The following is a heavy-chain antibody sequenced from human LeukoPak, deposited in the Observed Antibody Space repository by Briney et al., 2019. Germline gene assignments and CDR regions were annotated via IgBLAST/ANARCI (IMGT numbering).Heavy chain of an antibody. J-gene: IGHJ3*02. CDR1: ELTFSSYA. D-gene: IGHD6-13*01. Sequence: PGGSLRLSCAASELTFSSYAVSWVRQAPGKGLEWVSLIYSGGSTYYADSVKGRFTISRDSSKNTLYLQMNSLRAEDTAVYYCAKDASSSWRWGAFDIWGQGTMVTVSS. CDR2: IYSGGST. CDR3: AKDASSSWRWGAFDI. V-gene: IGHV3-23*03.